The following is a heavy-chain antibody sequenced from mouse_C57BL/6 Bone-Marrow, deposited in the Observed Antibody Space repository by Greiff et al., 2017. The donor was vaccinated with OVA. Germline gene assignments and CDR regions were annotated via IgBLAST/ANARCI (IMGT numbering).Heavy chain of an antibody. CDR3: ARPDDYDAFAY. CDR2: ISSGSSTI. CDR1: GFTFSDYG. D-gene: IGHD2-4*01. Sequence: EVKLVESGGGLVKPGGSLKLSCAAPGFTFSDYGMHWVRQAPEKGLEWVAYISSGSSTIYYADTVKGRFTISRDNAKNTLFLQMTSLRSEDTAMYYCARPDDYDAFAYWGQGTLVTVSA. V-gene: IGHV5-17*01. J-gene: IGHJ3*01.